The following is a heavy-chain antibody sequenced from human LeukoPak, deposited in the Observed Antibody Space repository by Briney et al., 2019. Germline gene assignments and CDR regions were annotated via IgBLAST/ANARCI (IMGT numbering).Heavy chain of an antibody. Sequence: GRSLRLSCAASGFTFSSYAMHWVRQAPGQRLEWMGWINAGNGNTKYSQKFQGRVTITRDTSASTAYMELSSLRSEDTAVYYCARGDHYAYWGQGTLVTVSS. CDR3: ARGDHYAY. J-gene: IGHJ4*02. D-gene: IGHD4-17*01. CDR2: INAGNGNT. V-gene: IGHV1-3*01. CDR1: GFTFSSYA.